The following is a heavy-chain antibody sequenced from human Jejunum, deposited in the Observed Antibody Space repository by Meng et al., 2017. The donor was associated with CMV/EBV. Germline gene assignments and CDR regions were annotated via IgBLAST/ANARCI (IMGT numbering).Heavy chain of an antibody. V-gene: IGHV3-30-3*01. CDR1: FSRSA. CDR2: ISFDGSSK. D-gene: IGHD3-3*01. CDR3: ARVRSTSFGVIIYALDV. Sequence: FSRSALHWVRQAPGRRLEWVAVISFDGSSKYYADSVRGRFTISRDNSNNTLYLQMNSLRGEDAAVYYCARVRSTSFGVIIYALDVWGQGTTVTVSS. J-gene: IGHJ6*02.